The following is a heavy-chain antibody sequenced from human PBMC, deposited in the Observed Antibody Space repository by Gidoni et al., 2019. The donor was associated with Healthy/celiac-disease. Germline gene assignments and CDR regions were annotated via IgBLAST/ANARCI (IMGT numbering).Heavy chain of an antibody. V-gene: IGHV3-13*05. D-gene: IGHD2-21*02. CDR1: GFTFSSYD. CDR2: IGNAGDP. CDR3: ARGRRSCGGDCYSLDY. Sequence: EVQLVESGGGLVQPGGSLRLSCAASGFTFSSYDMHWVRQATGKGLEWVSAIGNAGDPYYPGSVKGRFTISRENAKNALYLQMNSLRAGDTAVYDCARGRRSCGGDCYSLDYWGQGTLVTVSS. J-gene: IGHJ4*02.